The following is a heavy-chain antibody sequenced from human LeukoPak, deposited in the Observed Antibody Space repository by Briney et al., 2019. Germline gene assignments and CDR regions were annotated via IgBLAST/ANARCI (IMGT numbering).Heavy chain of an antibody. J-gene: IGHJ4*02. CDR1: GGSISGYY. D-gene: IGHD3-16*01. CDR3: ARGSWAFDY. CDR2: IYYSGST. V-gene: IGHV4-59*12. Sequence: SETLSLSCTVSGGSISGYYWSWIRQPPGKGLEWIGYIYYSGSTNYNPSLKSRVTMSVDTSKNQFSLKLSSVTAADTAVYYCARGSWAFDYWGQGTLVTVSS.